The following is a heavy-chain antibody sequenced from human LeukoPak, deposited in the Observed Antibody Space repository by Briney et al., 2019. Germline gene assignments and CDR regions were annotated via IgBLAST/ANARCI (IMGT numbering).Heavy chain of an antibody. J-gene: IGHJ4*01. D-gene: IGHD2-2*01. CDR2: IRYDGSNK. CDR3: AKDQCSSTSCLYFDY. Sequence: GGSLRPSCAASGFTFSSYGMHWVRQAPGKGLEWVAFIRYDGSNKYYADSVKGRFTISRDNSKNTLYLQMISLRAEDTAVYYCAKDQCSSTSCLYFDYWGHGTLVTVSS. V-gene: IGHV3-30*02. CDR1: GFTFSSYG.